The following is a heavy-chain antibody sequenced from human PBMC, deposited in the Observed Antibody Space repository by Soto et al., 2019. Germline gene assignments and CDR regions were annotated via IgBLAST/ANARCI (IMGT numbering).Heavy chain of an antibody. J-gene: IGHJ4*02. CDR3: ARDRSLLF. CDR2: ITSDGTST. D-gene: IGHD2-21*01. CDR1: GFTFSIYV. V-gene: IGHV3-74*01. Sequence: GGSLRLSCAASGFTFSIYVMNWFRLTPGKGLEWVSRITSDGTSTSYADSVKGRFTISRDNAKKSLYLQMNSLRAEDTAVYYCARDRSLLFWGQGTPVTVSS.